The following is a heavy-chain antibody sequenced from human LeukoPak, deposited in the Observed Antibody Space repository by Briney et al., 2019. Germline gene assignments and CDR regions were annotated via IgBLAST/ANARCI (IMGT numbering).Heavy chain of an antibody. CDR3: ATYYYGSGSSQGPY. D-gene: IGHD3-10*01. CDR1: GGSISSGGYS. CDR2: IYHSGST. Sequence: SQTLSLTCAVSGGSISSGGYSWSWIRQPPGKGLEWIGYIYHSGSTYYNPSHKSRVTISVDRSKNQFSLKLSSVTAADTAVYYCATYYYGSGSSQGPYWGQGTLVTVSS. V-gene: IGHV4-30-2*01. J-gene: IGHJ4*02.